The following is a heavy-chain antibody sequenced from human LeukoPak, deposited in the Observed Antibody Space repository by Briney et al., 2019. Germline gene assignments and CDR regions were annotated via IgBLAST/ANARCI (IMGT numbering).Heavy chain of an antibody. D-gene: IGHD4-17*01. CDR3: AAAGSYGDLDY. CDR2: IYYSGTT. Sequence: SETLSLTCTVSGASINNYSWSWIRQPPGKGLGWIGYIYYSGTTTYNPSLKSRVTMSVDTSKNQFSLKLSSVTAADTAVYYCAAAGSYGDLDYWGQGTLVTVSS. V-gene: IGHV4-59*01. J-gene: IGHJ4*02. CDR1: GASINNYS.